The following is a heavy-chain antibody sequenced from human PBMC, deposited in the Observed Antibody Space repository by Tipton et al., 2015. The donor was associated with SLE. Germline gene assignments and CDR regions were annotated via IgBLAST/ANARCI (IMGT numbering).Heavy chain of an antibody. Sequence: TLSLTCTVSGGSISSHYWSWIRQPPGKGLEWIGYIYYSGSTNYNPSLKSRVTISVDTSKNQFSLKLSSVTAADTAVYYCARGVWAYCGGDCYSPYYYYYGMDVWGQGTTVTASS. CDR1: GGSISSHY. V-gene: IGHV4-59*11. CDR2: IYYSGST. CDR3: ARGVWAYCGGDCYSPYYYYYGMDV. D-gene: IGHD2-21*01. J-gene: IGHJ6*02.